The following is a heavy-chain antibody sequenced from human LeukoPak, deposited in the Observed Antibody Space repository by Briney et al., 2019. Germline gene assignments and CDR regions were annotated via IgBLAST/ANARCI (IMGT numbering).Heavy chain of an antibody. Sequence: SVKVSCKASGGTFSSYAISWVRQAPGQGLEWMGGIIPIFGTANYAQKFQGRVTITADESTSTAYMELSSLRSEDTAVYYCARMPPPTTRSNAFDIWGQRTMVTVSS. CDR2: IIPIFGTA. J-gene: IGHJ3*02. D-gene: IGHD1-14*01. CDR1: GGTFSSYA. V-gene: IGHV1-69*13. CDR3: ARMPPPTTRSNAFDI.